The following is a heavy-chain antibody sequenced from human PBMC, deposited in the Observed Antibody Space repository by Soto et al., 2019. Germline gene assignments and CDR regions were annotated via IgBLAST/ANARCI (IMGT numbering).Heavy chain of an antibody. V-gene: IGHV5-51*01. Sequence: ESLKISCKGSGYSFTSYWIVWVRQMPGKGLEWMGIIYPGHSDTRYSPSFQGQVTISADKSISTAYLQWSSLKASDTAMYYCANDYDSSGYFDYWGQGTLVTVSS. CDR2: IYPGHSDT. D-gene: IGHD3-22*01. J-gene: IGHJ4*02. CDR3: ANDYDSSGYFDY. CDR1: GYSFTSYW.